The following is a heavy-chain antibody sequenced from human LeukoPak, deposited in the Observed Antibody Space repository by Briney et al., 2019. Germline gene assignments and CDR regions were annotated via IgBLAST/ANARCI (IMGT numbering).Heavy chain of an antibody. D-gene: IGHD1-26*01. Sequence: GGSLRLSCAASGFTFTSYSMNWVRQAPGKGLEWVSAIRDSGSSTHYADSMKGRFTTSRDNSKNTLFLQMNSLRAEDTAIYYCAKYGPQDSGSSHFDYWGQGALVTVSS. CDR3: AKYGPQDSGSSHFDY. J-gene: IGHJ4*02. V-gene: IGHV3-23*01. CDR2: IRDSGSST. CDR1: GFTFTSYS.